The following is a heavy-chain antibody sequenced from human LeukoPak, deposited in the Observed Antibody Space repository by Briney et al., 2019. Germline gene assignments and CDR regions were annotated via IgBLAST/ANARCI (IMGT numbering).Heavy chain of an antibody. V-gene: IGHV4-39*01. J-gene: IGHJ4*02. CDR1: GGSISSSGYY. CDR3: IGYTSTHWALEG. Sequence: SETLSLTCTVSGGSISSSGYYWGWIRQPPGKGLEWICSISYSGTTYYNPSLKSRVTTSKDTSKNQFSLNLSFVTAADTAVYYCIGYTSTHWALEGWGRGTLVAGSS. D-gene: IGHD6-13*01. CDR2: ISYSGTT.